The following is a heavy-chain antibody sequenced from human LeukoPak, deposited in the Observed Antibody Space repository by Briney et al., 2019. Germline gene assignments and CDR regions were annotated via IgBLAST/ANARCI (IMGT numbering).Heavy chain of an antibody. CDR1: GFTFSSYW. D-gene: IGHD6-19*01. CDR3: AKVAGSSGWYLDY. Sequence: PGGSLRLSCAASGFTFSSYWMHWVRQAPGKGLVWVSRINSDGSSTSYADSVKGRFTISRDNAKNTLYLQMNSLRAEDTAVYYCAKVAGSSGWYLDYWGQGTLVTVSS. CDR2: INSDGSST. J-gene: IGHJ4*02. V-gene: IGHV3-74*01.